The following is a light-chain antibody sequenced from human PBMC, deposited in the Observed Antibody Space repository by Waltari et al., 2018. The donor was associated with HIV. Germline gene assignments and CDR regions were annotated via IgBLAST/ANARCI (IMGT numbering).Light chain of an antibody. CDR3: QQYYGVPLT. V-gene: IGKV1-NL1*01. CDR2: GAF. Sequence: DIQMTQYPSSLSASIGDTVSITCRASQDTSNSVSWFQQQPGKVPKLLVQGAFILQRGVPSRFSGSGSGTDYTLTISGLQAEDFATYFCQQYYGVPLTFGGGTRVDI. CDR1: QDTSNS. J-gene: IGKJ4*01.